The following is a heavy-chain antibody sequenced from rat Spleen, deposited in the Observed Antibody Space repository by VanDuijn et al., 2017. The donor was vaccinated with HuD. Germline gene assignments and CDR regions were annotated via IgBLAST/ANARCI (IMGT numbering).Heavy chain of an antibody. V-gene: IGHV2-19*01. Sequence: ESGPGLVQPSQTLSLTCTVSGFSLTDYSVHWVRQPPGKGLEWMGRIQSGGSTDYNSALKSRLSISRDTSKSQVFLKMNSLQTEDTAIYFCTRDHSYWGSYYPGGFAYWGQGTLVTVSS. J-gene: IGHJ3*01. D-gene: IGHD1-12*01. CDR2: IQSGGST. CDR3: TRDHSYWGSYYPGGFAY. CDR1: GFSLTDYS.